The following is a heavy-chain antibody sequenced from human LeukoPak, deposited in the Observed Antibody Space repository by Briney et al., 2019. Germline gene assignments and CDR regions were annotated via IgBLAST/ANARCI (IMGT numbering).Heavy chain of an antibody. CDR1: TSY. Sequence: GASVKVSCKATSYISWVRQAPGQGLEWMGWIGSYAGDTYYAQKFQGRVTVTTDTSSSTAYMELRSLRSDDTAVYYCARDFWNFDDSRGYYRDFDSWGQGTLATVSS. J-gene: IGHJ5*01. CDR2: IGSYAGDT. CDR3: ARDFWNFDDSRGYYRDFDS. D-gene: IGHD3-22*01. V-gene: IGHV1-18*01.